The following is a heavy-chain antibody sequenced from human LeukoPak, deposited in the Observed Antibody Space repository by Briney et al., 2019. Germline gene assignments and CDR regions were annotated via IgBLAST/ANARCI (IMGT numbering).Heavy chain of an antibody. CDR1: GFTFSRYA. D-gene: IGHD4-17*01. V-gene: IGHV3-30-3*01. J-gene: IGHJ4*02. Sequence: GGSLRLSCAASGFTFSRYATHWVRQAPGKGLEWVAVISYDENNENYADSVKGRFTISRDNSKNTLYLQMNSLRAEDTAVYYCAKPGHDYGDYEPTYFDYWGQGILVTVSS. CDR2: ISYDENNE. CDR3: AKPGHDYGDYEPTYFDY.